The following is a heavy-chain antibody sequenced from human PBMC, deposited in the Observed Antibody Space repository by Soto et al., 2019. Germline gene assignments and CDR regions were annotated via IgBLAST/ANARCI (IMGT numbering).Heavy chain of an antibody. CDR1: GFIFSNYN. CDR3: ARGTLTSIDMVDY. Sequence: PGGSLRLSCAASGFIFSNYNMNWVRQAPGKGLEWVSHVSSSGSTTYYADSVKGRFTISRDNAKNTLYLQINSLTAEDTAVYYCARGTLTSIDMVDYWGQGTLVTVSS. D-gene: IGHD2-21*01. J-gene: IGHJ4*02. V-gene: IGHV3-48*01. CDR2: VSSSGSTT.